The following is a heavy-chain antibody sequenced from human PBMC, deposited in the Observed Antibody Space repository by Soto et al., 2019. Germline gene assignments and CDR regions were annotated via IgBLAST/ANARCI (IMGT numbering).Heavy chain of an antibody. V-gene: IGHV3-23*01. J-gene: IGHJ5*01. D-gene: IGHD3-3*01. CDR3: AKEKNFWSGTTAFDS. CDR2: ISGSGGST. Sequence: EVQMLESGGDLVQPGGSLRRSCADSSFTFNMSAMSWVRQAPGKGLEWVSGISGSGGSTYYTDSVKGRFTISRDNSKNKLFLQMDRLSAEDTAVYYCAKEKNFWSGTTAFDSWGQGTPVTVSS. CDR1: SFTFNMSA.